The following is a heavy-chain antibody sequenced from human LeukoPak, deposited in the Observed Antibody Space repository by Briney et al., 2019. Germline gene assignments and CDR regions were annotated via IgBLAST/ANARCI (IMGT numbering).Heavy chain of an antibody. CDR2: ISGDGGST. CDR1: GFTFDDYA. Sequence: GSLRLSCAASGFTFDDYAMHWVRQAPGKDREWVSLISGDGGSTYYADSVKGRFSISTDNSTNSLYLNINSLRTEDTALYYCAKAGYFDWLLYYWGQGTLVTAS. V-gene: IGHV3-43*02. D-gene: IGHD3-9*01. CDR3: AKAGYFDWLLYY. J-gene: IGHJ4*02.